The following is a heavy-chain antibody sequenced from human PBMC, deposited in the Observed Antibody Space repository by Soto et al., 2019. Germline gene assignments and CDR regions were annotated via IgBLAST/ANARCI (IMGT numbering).Heavy chain of an antibody. J-gene: IGHJ3*02. D-gene: IGHD3-22*01. CDR2: IKSKTDGGTT. Sequence: SLRLSCAASGFTFSNAWMSWVRQAPGKGLEWVGRIKSKTDGGTTDYAAPVKGRFTISRDDSKNTLYLQMNSLKTEDTAVYYCTTEFFSTPYYDSSGYAFDIWGQGTMVTVSS. CDR1: GFTFSNAW. V-gene: IGHV3-15*01. CDR3: TTEFFSTPYYDSSGYAFDI.